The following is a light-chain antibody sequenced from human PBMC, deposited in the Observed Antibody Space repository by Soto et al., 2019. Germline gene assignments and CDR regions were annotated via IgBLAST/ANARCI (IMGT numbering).Light chain of an antibody. J-gene: IGLJ2*01. CDR3: ISYAGSNNFVV. CDR2: EVT. V-gene: IGLV2-8*01. CDR1: SSDVGGYNY. Sequence: QSVLTQPPSASGSPGQSVTISCTGTSSDVGGYNYVSWFRQHPGKAPKLMIYEVTKRPSGVPDRLSGSKSGNTASLTVSGLQAEDEADYYCISYAGSNNFVVFGGGTKLTVL.